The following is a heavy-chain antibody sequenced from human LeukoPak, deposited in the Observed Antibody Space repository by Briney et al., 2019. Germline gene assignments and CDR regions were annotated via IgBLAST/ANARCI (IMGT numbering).Heavy chain of an antibody. CDR2: IYSDGST. D-gene: IGHD3-10*01. CDR3: ARGTIW. CDR1: GFTVSNNY. J-gene: IGHJ4*02. Sequence: GGSLRLSCAASGFTVSNNYMSWVRQAPGKGLEWVSLIYSDGSTYYAYSVKGRFTVSRDNSKNTLYLQMNSLRGEDTAVYYCARGTIWWGQGTLVTVPS. V-gene: IGHV3-53*01.